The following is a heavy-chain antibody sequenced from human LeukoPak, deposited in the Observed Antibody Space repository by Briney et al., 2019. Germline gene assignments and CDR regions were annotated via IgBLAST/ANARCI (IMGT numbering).Heavy chain of an antibody. V-gene: IGHV3-66*03. D-gene: IGHD3/OR15-3a*01. CDR2: IRDSGEA. CDR1: GFRVSDYY. CDR3: ARDRAALQDWVEFDP. Sequence: PGGSLRLSCAVPGFRVSDYYMSWVRQAPGKGLEWVGLIRDSGEAFYADFVRGRFAISRDESENTLYLQMNSLRVEDTAVYFCARDRAALQDWVEFDPWGQGTPVTVSS. J-gene: IGHJ5*02.